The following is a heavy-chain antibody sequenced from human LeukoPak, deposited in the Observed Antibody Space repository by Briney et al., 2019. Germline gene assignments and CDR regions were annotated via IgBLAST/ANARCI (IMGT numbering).Heavy chain of an antibody. J-gene: IGHJ4*02. V-gene: IGHV3-23*01. D-gene: IGHD6-19*01. CDR3: AKSGGSSGWLY. CDR1: GFTFSSYA. Sequence: GGSLRLSCAASGFTFSSYAMSWVRQAPGKGLGWLSGISGSGGGTYYADSVKGRFTISRDDSKNTLYLQMHSLRAEDTAVYYCAKSGGSSGWLYWGQGTLVTVSS. CDR2: ISGSGGGT.